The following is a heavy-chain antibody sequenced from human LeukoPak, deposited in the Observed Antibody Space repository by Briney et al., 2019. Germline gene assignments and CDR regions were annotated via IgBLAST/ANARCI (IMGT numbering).Heavy chain of an antibody. V-gene: IGHV4-38-2*01. CDR1: GYSISSGYY. Sequence: PSETLSLTCAVSGYSISSGYYWGWIRQPPGKGLEWIGNIYHSGSTYYNPSLKSRVTISVDTSKNQFSLKLSSVTAADTAVYYCARTSSMVRGVIGGFLRYWGQGTLVTVSS. D-gene: IGHD3-10*01. CDR3: ARTSSMVRGVIGGFLRY. CDR2: IYHSGST. J-gene: IGHJ4*02.